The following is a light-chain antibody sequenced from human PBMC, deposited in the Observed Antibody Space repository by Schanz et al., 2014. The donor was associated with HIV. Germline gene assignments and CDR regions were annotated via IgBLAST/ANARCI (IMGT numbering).Light chain of an antibody. V-gene: IGLV7-46*01. CDR2: DTN. CDR1: TGAITSRHY. CDR3: LLSYSGARV. Sequence: QAVVTQEPSLTVSPGGTVTLTCGSSTGAITSRHYPYWLQQKPGQAPRTLIYDTNNKNSWTPARFSGSLLGGKAALTLSGAQPEDEADYYCLLSYSGARVFGGGTKLTVL. J-gene: IGLJ3*02.